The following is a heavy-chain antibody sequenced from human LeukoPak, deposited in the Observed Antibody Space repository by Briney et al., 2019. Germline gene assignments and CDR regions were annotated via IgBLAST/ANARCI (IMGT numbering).Heavy chain of an antibody. D-gene: IGHD2-21*01. V-gene: IGHV3-30*04. CDR3: ARSFGFPFGYMDV. Sequence: GGSLRLSCAASGFTFSDYPMYWVRQAPGKGLEWVAVISYDASNDFYRDSVRGRFTISRDNARNTVYLQMDTLKPGDTAVYYCARSFGFPFGYMDVWGKGTMVIVSS. J-gene: IGHJ6*03. CDR2: ISYDASND. CDR1: GFTFSDYP.